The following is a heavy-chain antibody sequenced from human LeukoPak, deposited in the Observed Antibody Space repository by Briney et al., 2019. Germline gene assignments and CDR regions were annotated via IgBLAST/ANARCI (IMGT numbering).Heavy chain of an antibody. D-gene: IGHD5-24*01. CDR2: IYYSGST. J-gene: IGHJ4*02. CDR1: VGSISSYY. CDR3: ARRTLGRDGYNRGFDY. Sequence: SETLSLTCTVSVGSISSYYWSWIRQRPGKGLEWSGYIYYSGSTNYNPSLKSRVTISVDTSKNQFSLKLSSVTAADAAVYYCARRTLGRDGYNRGFDYWGQGTLVTVSS. V-gene: IGHV4-59*01.